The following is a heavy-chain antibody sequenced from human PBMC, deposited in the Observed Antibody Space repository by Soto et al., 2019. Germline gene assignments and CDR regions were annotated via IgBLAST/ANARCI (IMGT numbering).Heavy chain of an antibody. D-gene: IGHD1-1*01. CDR3: VRGITTTWYDGFDY. Sequence: EASVKVSCKTYGYIFTDYFIHWVRQAPGQGLEWMGLVKSSGGGAVYAQDFQGRVTMTRDTSTSTAYMEVSSLRLDDTAVFYCVRGITTTWYDGFDYWGQGTPVTVSS. CDR1: GYIFTDYF. CDR2: VKSSGGGA. J-gene: IGHJ4*02. V-gene: IGHV1-46*01.